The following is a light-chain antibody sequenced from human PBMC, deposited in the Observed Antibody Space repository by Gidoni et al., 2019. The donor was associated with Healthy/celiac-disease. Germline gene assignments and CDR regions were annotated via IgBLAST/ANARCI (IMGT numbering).Light chain of an antibody. Sequence: EIVLTQSPGTLSLSPGERSILSCRASKSVSSSYLAWYQQKPGKAPRLLIYGASSSATGIQDRFSGSGSGTDFTLPISRLEPEDFAVYYCQQYGSSPWTFGQGTKVEIK. V-gene: IGKV3-20*01. CDR1: KSVSSSY. CDR3: QQYGSSPWT. J-gene: IGKJ1*01. CDR2: GAS.